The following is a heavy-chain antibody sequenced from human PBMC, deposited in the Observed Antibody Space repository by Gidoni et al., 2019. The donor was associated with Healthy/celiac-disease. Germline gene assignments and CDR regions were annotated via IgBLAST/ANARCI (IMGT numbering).Heavy chain of an antibody. J-gene: IGHJ4*02. CDR2: IWYDGTNK. Sequence: QVQLVESGGGVVQPGRYLRLSCAASGCTLSSNGMHWVRQAPGKGLEGVAVIWYDGTNKDYEDSVKGRFTISRENSKKTLYLQMNSLRAEDTAVYYCARGPDRPTTKTTFDYWGQGTLVTVSS. CDR1: GCTLSSNG. D-gene: IGHD1-26*01. CDR3: ARGPDRPTTKTTFDY. V-gene: IGHV3-33*08.